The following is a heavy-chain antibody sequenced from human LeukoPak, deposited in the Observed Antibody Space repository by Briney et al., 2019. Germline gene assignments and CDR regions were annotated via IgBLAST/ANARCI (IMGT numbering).Heavy chain of an antibody. CDR1: GGSISGYY. V-gene: IGHV4-4*07. J-gene: IGHJ4*02. D-gene: IGHD3-3*01. CDR2: VYTSGST. Sequence: PSETLSLTCSASGGSISGYYWTWIRQPAGKGLEWIGRVYTSGSTNYNPSLKSRVTISVDTSKNQFSLKLSSVTAADTAVYYCAREYDFWSGLDYWGQGTLVTVSS. CDR3: AREYDFWSGLDY.